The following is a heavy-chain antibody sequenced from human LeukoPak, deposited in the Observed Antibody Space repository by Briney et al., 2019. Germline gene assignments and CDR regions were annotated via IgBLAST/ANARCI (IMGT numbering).Heavy chain of an antibody. CDR3: AREWITFGGAIVPSPFDI. J-gene: IGHJ3*02. D-gene: IGHD3-16*02. V-gene: IGHV1-18*01. CDR1: GYTFTSYG. Sequence: ASVKVSCKASGYTFTSYGISWVRQAPGQELEWMGWISAYNGNTNYAQKLQGRVTMTTDTSTSTAYMELRSLRSDDTAVYYCAREWITFGGAIVPSPFDIWGQGTMVTVSS. CDR2: ISAYNGNT.